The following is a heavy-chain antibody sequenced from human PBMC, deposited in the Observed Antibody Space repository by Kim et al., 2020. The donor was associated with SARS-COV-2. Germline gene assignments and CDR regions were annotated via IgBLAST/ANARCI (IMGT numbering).Heavy chain of an antibody. J-gene: IGHJ4*01. CDR3: ATAVAGPTVDY. D-gene: IGHD6-19*01. V-gene: IGHV3-11*03. CDR2: YR. Sequence: YRNSADSVKGRFTISRDNAKNLLYLQMSGLRAEDTAVYYCATAVAGPTVDYWGQGTLVTVSS.